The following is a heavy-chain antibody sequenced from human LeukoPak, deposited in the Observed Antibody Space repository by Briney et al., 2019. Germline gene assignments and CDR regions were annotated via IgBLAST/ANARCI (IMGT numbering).Heavy chain of an antibody. CDR2: INRDGSAQ. J-gene: IGHJ4*02. V-gene: IGHV3-7*01. CDR1: GFTFSSYW. D-gene: IGHD1-26*01. CDR3: AKVGAWELQRVFEN. Sequence: GGSLRLSCEVSGFTFSSYWMTWARHIPGKGLEWVANINRDGSAQHYVESVKGRFTISRDNGRNSLYLQMDSLRVDDTAVYYCAKVGAWELQRVFENWGQGTLVTVSS.